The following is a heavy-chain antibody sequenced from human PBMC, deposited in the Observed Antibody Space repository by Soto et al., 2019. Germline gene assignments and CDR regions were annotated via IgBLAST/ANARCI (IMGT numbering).Heavy chain of an antibody. D-gene: IGHD2-15*01. CDR2: IYYSGST. V-gene: IGHV4-39*01. CDR1: GGSISTYY. Sequence: PSETLSLTCTVSGGSISTYYWGWIRQPPGKGLEWIGSIYYSGSTYYNPSLKSRVTISVDTSKNQFSLKLSSVTAADTAVYYCARQGANCSGATCYLAYWGQGTLVTVSS. J-gene: IGHJ4*02. CDR3: ARQGANCSGATCYLAY.